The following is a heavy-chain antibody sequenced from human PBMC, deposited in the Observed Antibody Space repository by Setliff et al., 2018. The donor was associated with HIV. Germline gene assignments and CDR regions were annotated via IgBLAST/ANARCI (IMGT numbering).Heavy chain of an antibody. CDR3: VRGRYCSGSNCPRLDN. J-gene: IGHJ4*02. CDR1: GGLMGGYF. Sequence: PSETLSLTCRVSGGLMGGYFWSWVRQPPGKGLEWVAYIYYTGNINQNPSLKSRVTISMDSSKRQFYLKLSSLTAADTAVYYCVRGRYCSGSNCPRLDNWGQGILVTVSS. D-gene: IGHD2-15*01. CDR2: IYYTGNI. V-gene: IGHV4-59*01.